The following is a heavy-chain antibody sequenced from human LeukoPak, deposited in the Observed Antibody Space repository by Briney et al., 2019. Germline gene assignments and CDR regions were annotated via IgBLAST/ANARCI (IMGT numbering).Heavy chain of an antibody. D-gene: IGHD2/OR15-2a*01. J-gene: IGHJ4*02. V-gene: IGHV3-23*01. CDR2: IGSAGGSI. Sequence: GESLRLSCTASKFTFMNYAMHWVRQAPGKGLEWLSTIGSAGGSIFYADSVKGRFTISRDNSKSTLFLQMDSLRVEDTALYYCAKRGEVSTYYYFESWGQGALVTVSS. CDR3: AKRGEVSTYYYFES. CDR1: KFTFMNYA.